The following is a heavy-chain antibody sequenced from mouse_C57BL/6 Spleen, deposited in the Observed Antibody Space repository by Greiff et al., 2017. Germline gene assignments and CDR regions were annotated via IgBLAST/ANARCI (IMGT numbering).Heavy chain of an antibody. CDR3: AYDRKRRNAMDY. V-gene: IGHV1-22*01. Sequence: EVKLQESGPELVKPGASVKMSCKASGYTFTDYNMHWVKQSHGKSLEWIGYINPNNGGTSYNQKFKGKATLTVNKSSSTAYIELRSLTSEDSAVYYYAYDRKRRNAMDYWGQGTSVTVSS. CDR1: GYTFTDYN. CDR2: INPNNGGT. D-gene: IGHD2-12*01. J-gene: IGHJ4*01.